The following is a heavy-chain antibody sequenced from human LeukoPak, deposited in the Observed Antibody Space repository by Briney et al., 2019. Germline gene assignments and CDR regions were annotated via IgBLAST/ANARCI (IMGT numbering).Heavy chain of an antibody. CDR3: ARGLDTMVRGVILDY. Sequence: GGSPRLSCAASGFTVSGNYMSWVRQAPGKGLEWVSVLYSGGSTYYADSVKGRFTISRDNSKNTLYLQMNSLRAEDTAVYYCARGLDTMVRGVILDYWGQGTLVTVSS. CDR2: LYSGGST. J-gene: IGHJ4*02. D-gene: IGHD3-10*01. CDR1: GFTVSGNY. V-gene: IGHV3-66*02.